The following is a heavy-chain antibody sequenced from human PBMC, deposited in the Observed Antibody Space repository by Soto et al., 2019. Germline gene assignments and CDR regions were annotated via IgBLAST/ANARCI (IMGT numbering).Heavy chain of an antibody. V-gene: IGHV1-69*06. CDR1: GDIFDNYA. J-gene: IGHJ5*02. CDR3: ARDYSGYDPALNRFDP. D-gene: IGHD5-12*01. Sequence: GPPVKVSCKASGDIFDNYAISWVRQAPGQGLEWLGGISPVIGTTHYAQRFQGRLTITADRSTMTTYMELSGLKSEDTAIYFCARDYSGYDPALNRFDPWGQGTLVTVSS. CDR2: ISPVIGTT.